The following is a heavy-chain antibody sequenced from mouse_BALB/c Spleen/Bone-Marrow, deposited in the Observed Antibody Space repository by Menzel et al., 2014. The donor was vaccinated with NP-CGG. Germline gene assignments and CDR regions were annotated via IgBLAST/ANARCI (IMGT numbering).Heavy chain of an antibody. Sequence: EVQLQQSGPEMVKPGASVKISCKASGYSFIGYFINWVMQSHGKSLEWIGRINPYNSDSVYNQKFRGKATLTVDKSSSTAHMELRSLSSEDSAVYYCSRGGDYWGQGTTLTGSS. V-gene: IGHV1-20*02. CDR1: GYSFIGYF. J-gene: IGHJ2*01. CDR2: INPYNSDS. CDR3: SRGGDY.